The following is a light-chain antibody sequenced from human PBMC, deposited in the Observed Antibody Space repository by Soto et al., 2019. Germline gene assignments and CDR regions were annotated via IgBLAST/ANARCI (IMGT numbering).Light chain of an antibody. CDR2: GAS. CDR3: HRYGNSRT. J-gene: IGKJ1*01. V-gene: IGKV3-20*01. CDR1: QSVTSNY. Sequence: EIVLTQSPGTLSLSPGDRATLSCWASQSVTSNYLAWYQQKPGQAPRLLIYGASRRATGIPDRFSGSGSGTDFTLTISRLEPEDFAVYYYHRYGNSRTFGQGTKVEIK.